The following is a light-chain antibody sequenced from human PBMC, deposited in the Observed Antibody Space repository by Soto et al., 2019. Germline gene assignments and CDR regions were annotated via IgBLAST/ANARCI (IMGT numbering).Light chain of an antibody. CDR3: QHYNNYSEK. Sequence: DIQMTQSPSTLSGSVGDRVTITCRASQTISSWLAWYQQKPGKAPKLLIYKASTLKSGVPSRFSGSGSWTEFTLHISSLQPDDVATYYCQHYNNYSEKVGQGNK. CDR1: QTISSW. V-gene: IGKV1-5*03. J-gene: IGKJ1*01. CDR2: KAS.